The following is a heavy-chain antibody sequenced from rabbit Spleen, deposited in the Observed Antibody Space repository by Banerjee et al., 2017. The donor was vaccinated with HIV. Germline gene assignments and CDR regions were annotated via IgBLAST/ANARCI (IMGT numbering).Heavy chain of an antibody. CDR2: INALTGKS. Sequence: QEQLEESGGDLVKPGASLTLTCKASGFPFSDKAVICWVRQAPGKGLEWITCINALTGKSVYATWAKGRFTLSKTSSTTVTLQVTRLTAADTATYFCARDTSSSFSSYGMDLWGPGTLVTVS. CDR1: GFPFSDKAV. CDR3: ARDTSSSFSSYGMDL. V-gene: IGHV1S45*01. J-gene: IGHJ6*01. D-gene: IGHD1-1*01.